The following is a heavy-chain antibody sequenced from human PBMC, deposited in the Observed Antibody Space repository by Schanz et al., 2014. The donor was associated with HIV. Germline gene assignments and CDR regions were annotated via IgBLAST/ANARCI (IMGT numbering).Heavy chain of an antibody. D-gene: IGHD3-16*01. CDR1: GFAFSDYY. CDR3: ARVWADYGMDV. Sequence: QVQLVESGGGLVKPGESLRLSCATSGFAFSDYYMSWIRQAPGKGLEWVAVISYDGSNKYYADSVKGRFTISRDNAKNSLYLQMNRLRAEDTALYYCARVWADYGMDVWGQGTTVTVSS. J-gene: IGHJ6*02. CDR2: ISYDGSNK. V-gene: IGHV3-30*19.